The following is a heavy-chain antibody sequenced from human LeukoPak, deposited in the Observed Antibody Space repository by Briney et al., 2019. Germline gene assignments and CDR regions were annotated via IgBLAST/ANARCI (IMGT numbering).Heavy chain of an antibody. CDR2: IYYSGST. D-gene: IGHD3-22*01. CDR3: ARASIRTSYYYDSSGLASWRGNNWFDP. J-gene: IGHJ5*02. V-gene: IGHV4-31*03. CDR1: GGSISSGGYY. Sequence: PSQTLSLTCTVSGGSISSGGYYWSWIRQHPGKGLEWIGYIYYSGSTYYNPSLKSRVTISVDTSKNQFSLKLSSVTAADTAVYYCARASIRTSYYYDSSGLASWRGNNWFDPWGQGTLVTVSS.